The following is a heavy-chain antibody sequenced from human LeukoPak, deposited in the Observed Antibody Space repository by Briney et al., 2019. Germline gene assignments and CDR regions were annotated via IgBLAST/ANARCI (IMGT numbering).Heavy chain of an antibody. V-gene: IGHV3-7*01. J-gene: IGHJ4*02. D-gene: IGHD5-18*01. Sequence: GGSLRLSCAASGFTFSNYWMSWVRQAPGKGLEWVANIKKDGSEKYYVDAVKGRFTISRDNAKTSLYLQMNSLRAEDTAVYYCARDLSGIAGYTYGRGIDYWGQGTLVTVSS. CDR2: IKKDGSEK. CDR1: GFTFSNYW. CDR3: ARDLSGIAGYTYGRGIDY.